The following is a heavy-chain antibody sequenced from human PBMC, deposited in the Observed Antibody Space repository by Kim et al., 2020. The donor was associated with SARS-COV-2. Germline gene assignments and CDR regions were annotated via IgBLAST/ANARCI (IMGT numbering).Heavy chain of an antibody. CDR2: ISGSGGST. V-gene: IGHV3-23*01. CDR3: AKAPRGYSSGWYQDY. Sequence: GGSLRLSCAASGFTFSSYAMSWVRQAPGKGLEWVSAISGSGGSTYYADSVKGRFIISRDNSKNTLYLQMNSLRAEDTAVYYCAKAPRGYSSGWYQDYWGQGTLVTVSS. D-gene: IGHD6-19*01. J-gene: IGHJ4*02. CDR1: GFTFSSYA.